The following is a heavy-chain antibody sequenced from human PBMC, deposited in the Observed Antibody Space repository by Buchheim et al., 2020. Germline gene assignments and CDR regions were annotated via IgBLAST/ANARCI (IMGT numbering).Heavy chain of an antibody. CDR2: IYAGGGTT. CDR3: AKDYGEQGEVGMTAADIFFDY. CDR1: GFAFSSYA. D-gene: IGHD6-25*01. V-gene: IGHV3-23*01. J-gene: IGHJ4*02. Sequence: EVQLLESGGGLVQPGGSLRLSCAASGFAFSSYALSWVRQAPGKGLEWVSGIYAGGGTTYYADSVKGRFTISRDDSKNTLYLQMHSLRAEDTAVYYCAKDYGEQGEVGMTAADIFFDYWGQGTL.